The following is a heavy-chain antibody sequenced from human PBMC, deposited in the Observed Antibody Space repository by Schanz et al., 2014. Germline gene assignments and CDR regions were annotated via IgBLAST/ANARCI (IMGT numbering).Heavy chain of an antibody. D-gene: IGHD2-21*01. V-gene: IGHV3-21*02. J-gene: IGHJ4*02. Sequence: EVQLVESGGGLVRPGDSLRLSCAASGFTFSSYNINWVRQAPGKGLEYISSISPSSSYIYYADSVKGRFTISRDNAKNSLYLQMNSLRAEDAAVYYCARDDSPSTKPFDSWGQGTLVSVSS. CDR3: ARDDSPSTKPFDS. CDR1: GFTFSSYN. CDR2: ISPSSSYI.